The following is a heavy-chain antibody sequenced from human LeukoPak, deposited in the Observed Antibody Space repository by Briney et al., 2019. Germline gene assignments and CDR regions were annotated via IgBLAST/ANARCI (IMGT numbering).Heavy chain of an antibody. CDR2: ISTSSSYI. V-gene: IGHV3-21*01. J-gene: IGHJ4*02. CDR3: ATGHHDILTGYSKFYFDY. Sequence: PGGSLRLSCAASGFTFSTYSMNWVRQAPGKGLEWVSSISTSSSYIYYADSLKGRFTISRDNAKNSLYLQMNSLRAEDTAVYYCATGHHDILTGYSKFYFDYWGQGTLVTVSS. CDR1: GFTFSTYS. D-gene: IGHD3-9*01.